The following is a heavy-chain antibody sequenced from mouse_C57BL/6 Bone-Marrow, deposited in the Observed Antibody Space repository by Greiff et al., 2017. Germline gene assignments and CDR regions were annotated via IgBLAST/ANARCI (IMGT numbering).Heavy chain of an antibody. Sequence: EVNLVESGGGLVQPGESLKLSCESNEYEFPSHDMSWVRKTPEKRLELVAAINSDGGSTYYPDTMERRFIISRDNHKKTLYLQMCILWSEDTALYYCARHSVVAPPYWYCDVWGTGTTVTVSS. V-gene: IGHV5-2*01. CDR1: EYEFPSHD. CDR3: ARHSVVAPPYWYCDV. CDR2: INSDGGST. D-gene: IGHD1-1*01. J-gene: IGHJ1*03.